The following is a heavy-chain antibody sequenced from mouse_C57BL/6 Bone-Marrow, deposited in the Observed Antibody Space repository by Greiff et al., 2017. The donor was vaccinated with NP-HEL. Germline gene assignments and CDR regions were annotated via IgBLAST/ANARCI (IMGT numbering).Heavy chain of an antibody. D-gene: IGHD2-4*01. Sequence: EVQLLESGGGLVQPGGSLSLSCAASGFTFTDYYMSWVRQPPGKALEWLGFFRNKANGYTTEYSASVKGRFTIYRDNSQRILYLQMDALRAEDSATYYCARSIYYDYADDPFYAMDYWGQGTSVTVAS. V-gene: IGHV7-3*01. CDR3: ARSIYYDYADDPFYAMDY. CDR1: GFTFTDYY. CDR2: FRNKANGYTT. J-gene: IGHJ4*01.